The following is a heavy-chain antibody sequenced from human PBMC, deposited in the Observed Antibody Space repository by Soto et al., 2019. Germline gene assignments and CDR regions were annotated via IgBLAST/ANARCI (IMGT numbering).Heavy chain of an antibody. Sequence: PSETLSLTCTVSGGSISSYYWSWIRQPPGKGLEWIGYIYYSGSTNYNPSLKSRVTISVDTSKNQFSLKLSSVTAADTAVYYCARSLPSTITWYYYYMDVWGKGTTVTVSS. V-gene: IGHV4-59*01. CDR2: IYYSGST. CDR3: ARSLPSTITWYYYYMDV. D-gene: IGHD5-12*01. J-gene: IGHJ6*03. CDR1: GGSISSYY.